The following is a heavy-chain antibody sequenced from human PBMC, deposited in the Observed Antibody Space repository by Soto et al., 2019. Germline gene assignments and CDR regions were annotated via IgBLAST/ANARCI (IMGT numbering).Heavy chain of an antibody. D-gene: IGHD3-3*01. CDR2: INAGNGNT. V-gene: IGHV1-3*01. CDR3: ARDLEWEPRGLFDY. Sequence: VASVKVSCKASGYTFTSYAMHWVRQAPGQRLEWMGWINAGNGNTKYSQKFQGRVTITRDTSASTAYMELSSLRSEDTAVYYCARDLEWEPRGLFDYWGQGTLVTVSS. J-gene: IGHJ4*02. CDR1: GYTFTSYA.